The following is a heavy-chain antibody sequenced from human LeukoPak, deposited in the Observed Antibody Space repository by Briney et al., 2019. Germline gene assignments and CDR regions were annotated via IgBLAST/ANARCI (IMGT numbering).Heavy chain of an antibody. Sequence: GGSLRLSCAASGSTFSSYSMNWVRQAPGKGLEWVSSISSSSSYIYYADSVKGRFTISRDNAKNSLYLQMNSLRAEDTAVYYCARSGLDLSAFDIWGQGTMVTVSS. J-gene: IGHJ3*02. V-gene: IGHV3-21*01. D-gene: IGHD3-10*01. CDR2: ISSSSSYI. CDR1: GSTFSSYS. CDR3: ARSGLDLSAFDI.